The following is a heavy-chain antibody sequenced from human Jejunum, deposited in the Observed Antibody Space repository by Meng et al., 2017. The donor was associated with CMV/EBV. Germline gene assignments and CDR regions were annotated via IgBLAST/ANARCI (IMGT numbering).Heavy chain of an antibody. CDR2: INPDSGST. J-gene: IGHJ4*02. CDR3: ARDWGKGGMDY. Sequence: CTASGHTVTGYYLHGGRQAPGQGLEWMGRINPDSGSTKYAQRFKDRVSLTTDTSISTAYMELDWLRSDDSALYYCARDWGKGGMDYWGQGTLVTVSS. V-gene: IGHV1-2*06. D-gene: IGHD3-16*01. CDR1: GHTVTGYY.